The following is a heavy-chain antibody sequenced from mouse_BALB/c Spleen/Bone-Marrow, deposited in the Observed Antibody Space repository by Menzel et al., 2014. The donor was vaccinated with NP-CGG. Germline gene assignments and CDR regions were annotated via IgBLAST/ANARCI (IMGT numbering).Heavy chain of an antibody. J-gene: IGHJ2*01. Sequence: EVQLQESGGGLVQPGGSLRLSCATSGFTFTDYYMNWVGQPPGKPLEWLGFIGNKANGYTSEYSVPVKGRFTISRDNSQRILYLQKNPLKIEDGATYYGARGMGGILFDYWGQGTPLTVSS. CDR3: ARGMGGILFDY. D-gene: IGHD4-1*01. V-gene: IGHV7-3*02. CDR2: IGNKANGYTS. CDR1: GFTFTDYY.